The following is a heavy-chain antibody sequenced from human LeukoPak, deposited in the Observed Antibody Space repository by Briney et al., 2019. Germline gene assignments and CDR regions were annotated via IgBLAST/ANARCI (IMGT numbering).Heavy chain of an antibody. Sequence: GGSLRLSCAASGFTFSSYSMNWVRQAPGKGLEWISHISGSAGSIYYSDSVRGRFTISRDNAKNSLYLQMNSLRVEDTAVYYCVRGAQFYGSGSYDYWGQGTLVAVSS. CDR2: ISGSAGSI. V-gene: IGHV3-48*04. D-gene: IGHD3-10*01. J-gene: IGHJ4*02. CDR1: GFTFSSYS. CDR3: VRGAQFYGSGSYDY.